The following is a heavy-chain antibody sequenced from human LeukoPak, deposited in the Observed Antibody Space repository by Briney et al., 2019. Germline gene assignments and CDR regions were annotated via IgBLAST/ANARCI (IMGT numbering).Heavy chain of an antibody. CDR3: ARNWAVTGTGWFDP. CDR2: MSPNSGDT. Sequence: ASVKVSCKASGYTFTSYDINWVRHATGQGLEWMGWMSPNSGDTGYAQKFQGRVTITRDTSASTAYMELSSLRSEDTAVYYCARNWAVTGTGWFDPWGQGTLVTVSS. V-gene: IGHV1-8*01. CDR1: GYTFTSYD. D-gene: IGHD6-19*01. J-gene: IGHJ5*02.